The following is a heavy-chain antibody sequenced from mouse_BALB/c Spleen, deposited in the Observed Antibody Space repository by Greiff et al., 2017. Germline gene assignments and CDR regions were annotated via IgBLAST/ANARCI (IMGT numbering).Heavy chain of an antibody. CDR1: GYSITSDYA. Sequence: EVQLQQSGPGLVKPSQSLSLTCTVTGYSITSDYAWNWIRQFPGNKLEWMGYISYSGSTSYNPSLKSRISITRDTSKNQFFLQLNSVTTEDTATYYCAAYGYWGQGTTLTVSS. D-gene: IGHD2-10*02. CDR3: AAYGY. J-gene: IGHJ2*01. CDR2: ISYSGST. V-gene: IGHV3-2*02.